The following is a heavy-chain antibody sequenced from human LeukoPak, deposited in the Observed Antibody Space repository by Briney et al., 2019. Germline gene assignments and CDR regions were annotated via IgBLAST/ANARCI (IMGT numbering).Heavy chain of an antibody. CDR3: ARVSIAAADPDY. D-gene: IGHD6-13*01. J-gene: IGHJ4*02. V-gene: IGHV4-59*01. CDR1: GGSISSYY. CDR2: IYYSGST. Sequence: SETLSLTCTVSGGSISSYYWSWIRQPAGKGLEWIGYIYYSGSTNYNPSLKSRVTISVDTSKNQFSLKLSSVTAADTAVYYCARVSIAAADPDYWGQGTLVTVSS.